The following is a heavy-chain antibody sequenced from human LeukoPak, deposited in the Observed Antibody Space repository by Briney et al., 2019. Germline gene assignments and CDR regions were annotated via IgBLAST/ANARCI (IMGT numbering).Heavy chain of an antibody. CDR2: IFSSGTT. D-gene: IGHD3-22*01. V-gene: IGHV4-59*12. Sequence: TSETLSLTCNVSAGSITNYYWNWIRQSPGRGLEWIGYIFSSGTTNYNPSLKSRVTISLDTSKNQFSLKLSSVTAADTAVYYCARGVRGGGYWVYWGQGTLVTVSS. CDR1: AGSITNYY. CDR3: ARGVRGGGYWVY. J-gene: IGHJ4*02.